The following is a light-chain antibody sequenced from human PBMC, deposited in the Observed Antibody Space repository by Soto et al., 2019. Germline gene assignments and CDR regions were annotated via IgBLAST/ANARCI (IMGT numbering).Light chain of an antibody. CDR3: QQYNSYSQT. J-gene: IGKJ1*01. CDR1: QSISSW. CDR2: GAS. V-gene: IGKV1-5*01. Sequence: DIQMTQSPSTLSASVGDRVTITCRASQSISSWLAWYHQKPGKAPMLLIYGASSLESGVPSRFSGSGSGTEFTLTISSLQPDDFATYYCQQYNSYSQTFGQGTKVDI.